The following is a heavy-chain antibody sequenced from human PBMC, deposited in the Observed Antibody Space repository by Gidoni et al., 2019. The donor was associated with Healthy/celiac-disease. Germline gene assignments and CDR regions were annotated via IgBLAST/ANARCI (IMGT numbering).Heavy chain of an antibody. CDR3: ARDRITMVRGDWFDP. CDR2: INPISGGT. V-gene: IGHV1-2*02. CDR1: GYTFTGYY. J-gene: IGHJ5*02. Sequence: QVQLVQSGAEVKKPGASVKVSCKDSGYTFTGYYMHWVRQAPGQGLEWMGWINPISGGTNNAQKFQGRVTMTRDTSISTAYMELSRLRSDDTAVYYCARDRITMVRGDWFDPWSQGTLVTVSS. D-gene: IGHD3-10*01.